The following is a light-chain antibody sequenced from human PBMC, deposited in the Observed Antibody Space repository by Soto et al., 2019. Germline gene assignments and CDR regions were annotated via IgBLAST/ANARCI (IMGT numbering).Light chain of an antibody. CDR1: QSVSSN. Sequence: EIVMTQSPATLSVSPGERATLSCRASQSVSSNLAWYQQKPGQAPRLLIYGASTRATGIPARFSGSGSGTEFTLTISSLQPEDSATYYCQQSYSTLFTFGPGTRVEIK. V-gene: IGKV3-15*01. CDR3: QQSYSTLFT. CDR2: GAS. J-gene: IGKJ3*01.